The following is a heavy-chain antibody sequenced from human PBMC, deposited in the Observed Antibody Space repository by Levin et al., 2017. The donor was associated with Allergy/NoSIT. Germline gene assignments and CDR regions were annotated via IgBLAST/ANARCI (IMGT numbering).Heavy chain of an antibody. Sequence: KISCKASGYVFTDYHIHWVRQAPGQGLEWMGWINPNSGGTKYAQKFQGRVTMTRDTSISTVYMEMSRLRYDDTAVYYCARDIEDFLTGYFWGQGASVTVSS. CDR2: INPNSGGT. V-gene: IGHV1-2*02. D-gene: IGHD3-9*01. J-gene: IGHJ1*01. CDR1: GYVFTDYH. CDR3: ARDIEDFLTGYF.